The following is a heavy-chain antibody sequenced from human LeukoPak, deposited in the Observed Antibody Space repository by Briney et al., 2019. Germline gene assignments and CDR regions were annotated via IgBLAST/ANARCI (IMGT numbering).Heavy chain of an antibody. CDR1: GYXFTSYY. D-gene: IGHD3-10*01. J-gene: IGHJ4*02. CDR2: INPSGGST. V-gene: IGHV1-46*01. CDR3: ARVRGSGSYYNYCFDY. Sequence: ASVKVSCKASGYXFTSYYIHWVRQAPGQGLEWMGIINPSGGSTSYAQKFQGRVTMTRDTSTSTVYMELSSLRSEDTAVYYCARVRGSGSYYNYCFDYWGQGTLVTVSS.